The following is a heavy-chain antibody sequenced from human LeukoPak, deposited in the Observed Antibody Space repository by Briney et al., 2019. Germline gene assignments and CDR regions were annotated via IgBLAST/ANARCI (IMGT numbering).Heavy chain of an antibody. CDR1: GFTFSSYE. V-gene: IGHV3-48*03. D-gene: IGHD2/OR15-2a*01. Sequence: GRSLRLSCSASGFTFSSYEMNWVRQAPGKGLEWISYITGSGDTIYYADSVKGRFTISRDNDKNSLFLQMNSLTADDTAVFYCARERTTIVSGTTIGAYWGQGTLVTVSS. CDR2: ITGSGDTI. J-gene: IGHJ4*02. CDR3: ARERTTIVSGTTIGAY.